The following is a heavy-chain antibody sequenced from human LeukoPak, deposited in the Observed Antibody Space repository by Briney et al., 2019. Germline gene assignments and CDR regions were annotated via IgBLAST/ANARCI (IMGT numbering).Heavy chain of an antibody. D-gene: IGHD1-14*01. CDR3: ARGRDRPLDPRFFDY. V-gene: IGHV4-34*01. J-gene: IGHJ4*02. Sequence: SETLSLTCAVYGGSFSGYYWSWIRQPPGKGLEWIGEINHSGSTNYNPSLKSRVTISVDTSKNQFSLKLSSVTAADTAVYYCARGRDRPLDPRFFDYGGQGTLVPFS. CDR1: GGSFSGYY. CDR2: INHSGST.